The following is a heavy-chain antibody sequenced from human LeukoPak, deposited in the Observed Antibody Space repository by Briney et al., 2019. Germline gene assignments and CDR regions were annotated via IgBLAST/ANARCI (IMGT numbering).Heavy chain of an antibody. J-gene: IGHJ3*02. CDR1: GFTFSIYW. Sequence: GGSLRLSCAASGFTFSIYWMHWVRQAPGKGLVWVSRIDNDGSDTIYADSMKGRFTVSRDNAKNTRYLQMSSLRAEDTAVYYCARGGGNHAFDIWGQGTMVTVSS. CDR3: ARGGGNHAFDI. CDR2: IDNDGSDT. D-gene: IGHD4-23*01. V-gene: IGHV3-74*01.